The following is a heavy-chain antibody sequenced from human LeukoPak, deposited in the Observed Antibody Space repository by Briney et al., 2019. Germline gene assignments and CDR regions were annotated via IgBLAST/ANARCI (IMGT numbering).Heavy chain of an antibody. CDR2: IFYSGST. J-gene: IGHJ4*02. V-gene: IGHV4-39*01. CDR1: GGSISSSSFY. CDR3: ARNLRRTGGDY. D-gene: IGHD4-17*01. Sequence: SETLSLTCSVSGGSISSSSFYWSWIRQPPGKGLEWIGSIFYSGSTYYNPSLKSRVTISVDTSKNQYSLKLSSVTAADTAVYYCARNLRRTGGDYWGQGTLVTVSS.